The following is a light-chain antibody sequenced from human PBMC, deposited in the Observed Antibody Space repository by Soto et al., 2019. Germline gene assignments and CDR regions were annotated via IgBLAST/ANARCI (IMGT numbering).Light chain of an antibody. Sequence: EIVMTQSPATLSVSPGERATLSCRASQSVSSNLAWYQQKLGQAPRLLIYGASTRATGIPARFSGSGSGTDFTLTISSLQSEDVAVYYCQQYNNWPLTFGGGTKVEIK. J-gene: IGKJ4*01. CDR1: QSVSSN. V-gene: IGKV3-15*01. CDR3: QQYNNWPLT. CDR2: GAS.